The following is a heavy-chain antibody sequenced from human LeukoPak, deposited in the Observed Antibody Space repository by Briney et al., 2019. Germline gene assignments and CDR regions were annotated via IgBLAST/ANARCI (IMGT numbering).Heavy chain of an antibody. Sequence: PGGSLRLSCAASGFTFSTYAMTWVRQAPGKGLEWVSRISGSGGSTYYADSVKGRFTISRDNSKNTLYLQMNSLRAEDTAVYYCARSSDSSSLQYFQHWGQGTLVTVSS. CDR2: ISGSGGST. CDR1: GFTFSTYA. CDR3: ARSSDSSSLQYFQH. V-gene: IGHV3-23*01. J-gene: IGHJ1*01. D-gene: IGHD6-6*01.